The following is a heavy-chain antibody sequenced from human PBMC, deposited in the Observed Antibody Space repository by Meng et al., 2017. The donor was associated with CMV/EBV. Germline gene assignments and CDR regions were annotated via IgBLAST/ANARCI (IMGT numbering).Heavy chain of an antibody. D-gene: IGHD6-13*01. V-gene: IGHV3-30*02. CDR3: ARIIAAAGVPDYYYYGMDV. Sequence: GESLKISCAASGFTFSSYGMHWVRQAPGKGLEWVAFIRYDGSNKYYADSVKGRFTISRDNAKNSLYLQMNSLRAEDTAVYYCARIIAAAGVPDYYYYGMDVWGQGTTVTVSS. CDR1: GFTFSSYG. J-gene: IGHJ6*02. CDR2: IRYDGSNK.